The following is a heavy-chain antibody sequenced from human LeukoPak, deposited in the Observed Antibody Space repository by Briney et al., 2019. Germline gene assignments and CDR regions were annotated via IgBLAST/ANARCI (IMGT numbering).Heavy chain of an antibody. CDR2: ISGSGGST. Sequence: GGSLRLSCAASGFTFSSYAMSWVRQAPGKGLEGVSAISGSGGSTYYADSVKGRFTISRDNSKNTLYLQMNSLRAEDTAVYYCAKFTKRGYCSSTSCYTSPMDVWGQGTTVTVSS. CDR1: GFTFSSYA. D-gene: IGHD2-2*02. CDR3: AKFTKRGYCSSTSCYTSPMDV. J-gene: IGHJ6*02. V-gene: IGHV3-23*01.